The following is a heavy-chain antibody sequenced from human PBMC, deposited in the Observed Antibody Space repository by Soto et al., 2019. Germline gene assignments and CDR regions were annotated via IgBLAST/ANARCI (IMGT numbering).Heavy chain of an antibody. V-gene: IGHV3-23*01. J-gene: IGHJ3*02. CDR3: AKDSRLPGFGLLIHAFDI. Sequence: EMQLLESGGDLGQPGGSLRLSCAVCGYTFKDYAMSWVRQAPGKGLEWVSTISGSLGSAYYAASVEGRFTISGDNSNNTLYLQMNSLRVEDTATYYCAKDSRLPGFGLLIHAFDIWGHATMVTVSS. CDR2: ISGSLGSA. D-gene: IGHD3-3*01. CDR1: GYTFKDYA.